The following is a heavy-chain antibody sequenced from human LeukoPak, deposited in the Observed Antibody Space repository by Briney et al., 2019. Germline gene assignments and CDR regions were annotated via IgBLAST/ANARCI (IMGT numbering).Heavy chain of an antibody. CDR3: ARGSSRSPRDAFDI. V-gene: IGHV1-46*01. CDR1: GYTFTSYY. J-gene: IGHJ3*02. CDR2: ISPSGAST. Sequence: AASVKVSCKASGYTFTSYYMHGVRQAPGQGLEWMGIISPSGASTTYAQKFQGRVTMTRDMSTSTVYMELSSLKSEDTAVYYCARGSSRSPRDAFDIWGQGTMVTVSS.